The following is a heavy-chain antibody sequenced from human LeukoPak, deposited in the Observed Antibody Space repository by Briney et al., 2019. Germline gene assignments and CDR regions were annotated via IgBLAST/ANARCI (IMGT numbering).Heavy chain of an antibody. D-gene: IGHD1-26*01. CDR1: GYTFTSYD. Sequence: ASVNVSCKASGYTFTSYDINWVRHATGQGIELKGWMNPNSGNTGYAQKFQGRVTMTRNTSISTAYMELSSLRSEDTAVYYCARGGGATTPEYYYYMDVWGKGTTVTVSS. CDR3: ARGGGATTPEYYYYMDV. J-gene: IGHJ6*03. V-gene: IGHV1-8*01. CDR2: MNPNSGNT.